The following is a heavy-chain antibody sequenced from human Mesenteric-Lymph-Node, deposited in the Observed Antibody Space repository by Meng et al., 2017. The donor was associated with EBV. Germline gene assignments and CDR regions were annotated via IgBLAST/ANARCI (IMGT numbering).Heavy chain of an antibody. V-gene: IGHV7-4-1*02. CDR2: INTNTGNP. Sequence: QVKLVKSGSELKKPGASVKVSCKTSEYTFTSYAINWVRQAPGQGLEWMGWINTNTGNPTYAQGFTGRFVFSLDTSVSTAYLQISSLKAEDTAIYYCARGLWFGELIDRVTFDYWGQGTLVTVSS. CDR1: EYTFTSYA. D-gene: IGHD3-10*01. J-gene: IGHJ4*02. CDR3: ARGLWFGELIDRVTFDY.